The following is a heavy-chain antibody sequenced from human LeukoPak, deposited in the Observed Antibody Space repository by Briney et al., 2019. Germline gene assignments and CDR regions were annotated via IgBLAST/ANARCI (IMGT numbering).Heavy chain of an antibody. CDR2: INPSGGST. Sequence: ASVKVSCKASGYTLTSYYLHWVRQAPGQGLEWMAIINPSGGSTSHAQKFQARVTMTRNTSISTAYMELSSLRSEDTAVYYCARIVEYSSGWYYYYYGMDVWGQGTTVTVSS. CDR1: GYTLTSYY. CDR3: ARIVEYSSGWYYYYYGMDV. V-gene: IGHV1-46*01. D-gene: IGHD6-19*01. J-gene: IGHJ6*02.